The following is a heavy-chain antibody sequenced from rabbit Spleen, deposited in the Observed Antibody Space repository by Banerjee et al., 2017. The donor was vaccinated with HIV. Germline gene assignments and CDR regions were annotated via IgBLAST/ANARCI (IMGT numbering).Heavy chain of an antibody. CDR3: ARDDDISSDYFPL. J-gene: IGHJ4*01. D-gene: IGHD1-1*01. V-gene: IGHV1S45*01. CDR1: GFSFSGRWY. Sequence: QEQLVESGGGLVQPEGSLTLTCTTSGFSFSGRWYMCWVRQAPGKGLEWIACQYGAGSDSTYYATWAKGRFTISKTSSTTVTLEMTSLTVADTATYFCARDDDISSDYFPLWGPGTLVTVS. CDR2: QYGAGSDST.